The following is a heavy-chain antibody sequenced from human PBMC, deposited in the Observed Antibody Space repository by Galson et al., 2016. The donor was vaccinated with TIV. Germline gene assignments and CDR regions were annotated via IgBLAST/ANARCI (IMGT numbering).Heavy chain of an antibody. CDR1: GYTFTDYY. V-gene: IGHV1-2*02. CDR2: INPNGDDS. J-gene: IGHJ4*02. Sequence: SVKVSCKASGYTFTDYYIHWVRQAPGQGLQWMGWINPNGDDSKSAQKFQGRVTMTRDTSISTAYMELTRLRSDDTVVYYCARGYEDIGVGPGALGYWGQGTLVTVSS. D-gene: IGHD2-15*01. CDR3: ARGYEDIGVGPGALGY.